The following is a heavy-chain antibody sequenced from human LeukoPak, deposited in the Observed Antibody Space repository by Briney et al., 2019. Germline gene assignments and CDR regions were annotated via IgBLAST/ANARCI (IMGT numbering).Heavy chain of an antibody. Sequence: EASVKVSCKASGYTLTAYYLHWVRQAPGQGLEWMGRINPNSGGTTYAQKFQGRATMTRDTSIGTAYMELSSLRSDDTAVYYCARPYYESSGLYVDAFDIWGQGTMVTVSS. D-gene: IGHD3-22*01. CDR2: INPNSGGT. J-gene: IGHJ3*02. CDR3: ARPYYESSGLYVDAFDI. CDR1: GYTLTAYY. V-gene: IGHV1-2*06.